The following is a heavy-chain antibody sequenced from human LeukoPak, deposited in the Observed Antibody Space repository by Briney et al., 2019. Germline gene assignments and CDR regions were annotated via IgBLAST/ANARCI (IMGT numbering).Heavy chain of an antibody. CDR2: VNSNSGGT. V-gene: IGHV1-2*06. CDR1: GYTFTGYY. Sequence: ASVKVSCTASGYTFTGYYMHWVRQAPGQGLEWVGRVNSNSGGTNYAQKLQGRVTMTTDTSTSTAYMELRSLRSDDTAVYYCARDTRVAGSGYGGGFDYWGQGTLVTVSS. D-gene: IGHD3-3*01. J-gene: IGHJ4*02. CDR3: ARDTRVAGSGYGGGFDY.